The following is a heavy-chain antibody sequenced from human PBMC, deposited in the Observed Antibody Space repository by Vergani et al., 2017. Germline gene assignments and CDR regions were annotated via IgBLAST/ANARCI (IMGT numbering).Heavy chain of an antibody. CDR3: ARSGNWNSYWYFDL. J-gene: IGHJ2*01. Sequence: QVQLQESGPGLVKPSQTLSLTCTVSGRSISSGGYYWSWIRQHPGKGLEWIGYIYYSGSTYYNPSLKSRVTISVDTSKNQFSLKLSSVTAADTAVYYCARSGNWNSYWYFDLWGRGTLVTVSS. D-gene: IGHD1-1*01. CDR2: IYYSGST. V-gene: IGHV4-31*03. CDR1: GRSISSGGYY.